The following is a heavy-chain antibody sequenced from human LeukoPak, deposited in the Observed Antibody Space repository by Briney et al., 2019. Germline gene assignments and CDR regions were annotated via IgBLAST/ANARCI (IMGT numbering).Heavy chain of an antibody. CDR1: GFTFSSYW. J-gene: IGHJ4*02. CDR3: ASRTYYDTDPSKEY. Sequence: GGSLRLSCEASGFTFSSYWMSWVRQAPGKGLEWVANIKTDGSEKYYVDSVKGRFTISRDNSKNTLYLQMNSLRAEDTAVYYCASRTYYDTDPSKEYWGQGTLVTVSS. D-gene: IGHD3-22*01. CDR2: IKTDGSEK. V-gene: IGHV3-7*03.